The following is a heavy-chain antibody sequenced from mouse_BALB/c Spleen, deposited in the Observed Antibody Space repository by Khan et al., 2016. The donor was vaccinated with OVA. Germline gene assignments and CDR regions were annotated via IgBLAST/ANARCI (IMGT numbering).Heavy chain of an antibody. V-gene: IGHV5-6*02. CDR3: ASHLTGSFAY. CDR2: IHSDGDYT. Sequence: EVMLVESGGDLVKPGGSLRLSCAASGFTFSTYGMSWVRQPPDKRLEWVATIHSDGDYTYYPETVKGRFTISRNNAENPLYLQMSSLKSEATAIYYCASHLTGSFAYWCQGTLVTVSA. CDR1: GFTFSTYG. D-gene: IGHD4-1*01. J-gene: IGHJ3*01.